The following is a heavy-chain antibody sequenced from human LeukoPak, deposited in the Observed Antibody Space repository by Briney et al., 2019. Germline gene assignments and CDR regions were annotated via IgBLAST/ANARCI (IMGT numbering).Heavy chain of an antibody. CDR3: ARGRWLRLIDY. V-gene: IGHV4-34*01. J-gene: IGHJ4*02. Sequence: SETLSLTCAVYGGSFSGYYWSWVRHPPGEGREWIGEINHSGSTNYNPSLKSRVTISVDTSKNQFSLKLSSVTAADTAVYYCARGRWLRLIDYWGQGTLVTVSS. CDR2: INHSGST. CDR1: GGSFSGYY. D-gene: IGHD5-12*01.